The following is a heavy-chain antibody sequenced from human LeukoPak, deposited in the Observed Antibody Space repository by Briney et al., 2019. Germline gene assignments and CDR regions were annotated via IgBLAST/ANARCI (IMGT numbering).Heavy chain of an antibody. CDR3: ARAGGPSSWYRDYGMDV. J-gene: IGHJ6*02. CDR2: INHSGST. D-gene: IGHD6-13*01. V-gene: IGHV4-30-2*01. Sequence: TSQTLSLTCAVSGGSISSGGYSWSWIRQPPGKGLEWIGYINHSGSTNYNPSLKSRVTISVDTSKNQFSLKLSSVTAADTAVYYCARAGGPSSWYRDYGMDVWGQGTTVTVSS. CDR1: GGSISSGGYS.